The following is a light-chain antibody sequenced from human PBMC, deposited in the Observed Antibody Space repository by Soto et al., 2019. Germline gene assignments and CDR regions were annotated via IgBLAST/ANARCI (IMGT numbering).Light chain of an antibody. CDR3: QQYNNWPPMYT. Sequence: EIVMTQSPATLSVSPGERATLSCRASQSVSSNLAWYQQKRGQAPRLLIYGASTRATGIPARFSGSGSGTEFTLTISSRQSEDFAVYYCQQYNNWPPMYTFGQGTKLEIK. V-gene: IGKV3-15*01. CDR1: QSVSSN. J-gene: IGKJ2*01. CDR2: GAS.